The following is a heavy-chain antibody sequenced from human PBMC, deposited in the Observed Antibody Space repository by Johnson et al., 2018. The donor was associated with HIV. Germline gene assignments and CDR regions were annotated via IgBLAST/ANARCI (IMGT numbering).Heavy chain of an antibody. CDR1: GFIFSSYA. D-gene: IGHD2/OR15-2a*01. CDR2: ISYDGGNT. V-gene: IGHV3-30-3*01. J-gene: IGHJ3*02. Sequence: QMLLVESGGGVVQPGKSLRLSCAASGFIFSSYAIHWVRQAPGKGLEWVAVISYDGGNTYYADSVKGRFTISRDTSKNTLYLQMNNLRPGDTAVYYCAREKRRICDRPTSAFDIWGQGTMVTVSA. CDR3: AREKRRICDRPTSAFDI.